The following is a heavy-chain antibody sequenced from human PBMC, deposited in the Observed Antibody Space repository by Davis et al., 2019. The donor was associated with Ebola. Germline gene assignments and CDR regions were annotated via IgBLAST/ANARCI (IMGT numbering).Heavy chain of an antibody. J-gene: IGHJ5*02. CDR1: GGTFSSYA. D-gene: IGHD4-17*01. CDR2: IIPIFGTA. CDR3: ATDGDYGDAANWFDP. V-gene: IGHV1-69*06. Sequence: SVKVSCKASGGTFSSYAISWVRQAPGQGLEWMGGIIPIFGTAIYAQKFQGRVTMTEDTSTDTAYMELSSLRSEDTAVYYCATDGDYGDAANWFDPWGQGTLVTVSS.